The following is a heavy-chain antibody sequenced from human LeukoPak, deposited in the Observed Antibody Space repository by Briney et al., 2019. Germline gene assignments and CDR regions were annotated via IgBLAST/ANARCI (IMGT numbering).Heavy chain of an antibody. CDR1: GDSISSSKKY. V-gene: IGHV4-39*01. D-gene: IGHD3/OR15-3a*01. Sequence: SETLSLTCTVSGDSISSSKKYWGWVRQPPGKGLEWIGSIYYSGNTYYNPSLKSRVTISLDTSRNQFSLRLSSVTAADTADYYCARAQGNGLIDFWGQGTLVTVSS. J-gene: IGHJ4*02. CDR3: ARAQGNGLIDF. CDR2: IYYSGNT.